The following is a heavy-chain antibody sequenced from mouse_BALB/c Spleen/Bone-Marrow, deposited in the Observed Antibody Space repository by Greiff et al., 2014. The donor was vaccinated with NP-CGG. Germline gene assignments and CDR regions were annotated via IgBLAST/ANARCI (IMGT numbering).Heavy chain of an antibody. D-gene: IGHD1-1*01. J-gene: IGHJ4*01. CDR3: ASLYFYGSSYYTMDY. Sequence: EVMLVESGGGLVKPGGSLKLSCAASGFTFSSYAMSWVRQTPEKRLEWVASISSGGSTYYPDSVKGRFTISRDNARNILYLQMSSLRSEDTAMYYCASLYFYGSSYYTMDYWCQGTSVTVSS. CDR2: ISSGGST. V-gene: IGHV5-6-5*01. CDR1: GFTFSSYA.